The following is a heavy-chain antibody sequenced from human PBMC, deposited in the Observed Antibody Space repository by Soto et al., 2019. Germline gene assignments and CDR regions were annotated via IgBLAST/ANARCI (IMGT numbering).Heavy chain of an antibody. Sequence: QVQLAQSGAEVRKPGSSVKVSCRASGGSFSDFAFSWVRQAPGQGLEWMGGIIPMFAATKYAQRFQGRVTITADASTRTGYLALSSLTSDDSAVYYCARGGIVAVPSALSSYDDYTNYRFDYWGQGTLVSVSS. CDR2: IIPMFAAT. V-gene: IGHV1-69*01. D-gene: IGHD4-4*01. J-gene: IGHJ4*02. CDR3: ARGGIVAVPSALSSYDDYTNYRFDY. CDR1: GGSFSDFA.